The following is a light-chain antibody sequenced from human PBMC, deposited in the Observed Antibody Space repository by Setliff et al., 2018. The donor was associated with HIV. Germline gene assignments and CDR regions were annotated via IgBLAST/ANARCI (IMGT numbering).Light chain of an antibody. J-gene: IGLJ1*01. Sequence: PRSISGSPGQSITISCTGTNSDIGGYNYVSWYQQHPGKAPKLVIYEVSNRPSGVSDRFSGSKSGNTASLSISGLQAEDEADYYCSSYRVTSTLFGTGTKVTVL. V-gene: IGLV2-14*01. CDR1: NSDIGGYNY. CDR2: EVS. CDR3: SSYRVTSTL.